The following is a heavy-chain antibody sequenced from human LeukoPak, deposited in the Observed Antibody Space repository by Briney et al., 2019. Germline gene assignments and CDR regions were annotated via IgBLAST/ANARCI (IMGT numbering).Heavy chain of an antibody. D-gene: IGHD3-16*01. CDR3: AKASGRSAYGLDY. V-gene: IGHV3-30*02. J-gene: IGHJ4*02. CDR1: GFIFSDYG. Sequence: GGSLRLSCVAAGFIFSDYGVHWVRPAPGKGVEWVAFIRYDGTKKYYADSVKGRFTISRDDSKNTVYLQMYSLRPEDTAVYYCAKASGRSAYGLDYWGEGTLVTVFS. CDR2: IRYDGTKK.